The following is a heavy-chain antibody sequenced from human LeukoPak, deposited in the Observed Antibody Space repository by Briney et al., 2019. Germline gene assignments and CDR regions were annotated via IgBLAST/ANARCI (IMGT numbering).Heavy chain of an antibody. CDR3: ARDSRPRSRITMVRGALYDC. Sequence: PGGSLRLSCVASGFTFSSYAMHWVRQAPGKGLEWVAVISYDGSNKYYADSVKGRFTISRDNSKNTLYLQMNSLRAEDTAVYYCARDSRPRSRITMVRGALYDCWGQGTLVTVSS. CDR2: ISYDGSNK. CDR1: GFTFSSYA. D-gene: IGHD3-10*01. J-gene: IGHJ4*02. V-gene: IGHV3-30-3*01.